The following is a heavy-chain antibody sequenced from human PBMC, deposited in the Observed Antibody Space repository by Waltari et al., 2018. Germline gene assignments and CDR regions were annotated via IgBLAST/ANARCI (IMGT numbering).Heavy chain of an antibody. CDR2: IYYSGST. Sequence: QLQLQESGPGLVKPSETLSLTCPVSGGSISSSSYYWGWIRQPPGKGLEWIGSIYYSGSTYYNPSLKSRVTISVDTSKNQFSLKLSSVTAADTAVYYCARDGDIVVVPAAANWYFDLWGRGTLVTVSS. CDR3: ARDGDIVVVPAAANWYFDL. CDR1: GGSISSSSYY. V-gene: IGHV4-39*07. J-gene: IGHJ2*01. D-gene: IGHD2-2*01.